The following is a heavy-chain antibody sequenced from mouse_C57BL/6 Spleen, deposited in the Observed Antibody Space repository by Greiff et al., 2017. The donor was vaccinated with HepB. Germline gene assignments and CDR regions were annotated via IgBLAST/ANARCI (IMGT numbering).Heavy chain of an antibody. V-gene: IGHV1-9*01. CDR1: GYTFTGYW. D-gene: IGHD1-1*01. CDR3: ARGDYYGSSPYYYAMDY. CDR2: ILPGSGST. Sequence: QVQLKQSGAELMKPGASVKLSCKATGYTFTGYWIEWVKQRPGHGLEWIGEILPGSGSTNYNEKFKGKATFTADTSSNTAYMQLSSLTTEDSAIYYCARGDYYGSSPYYYAMDYWGQGTSVTVSS. J-gene: IGHJ4*01.